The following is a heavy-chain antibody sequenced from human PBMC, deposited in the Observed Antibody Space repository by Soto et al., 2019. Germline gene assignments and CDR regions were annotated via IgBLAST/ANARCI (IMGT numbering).Heavy chain of an antibody. J-gene: IGHJ4*02. CDR3: ITQLELSDPFGY. CDR1: GFTFSSYA. CDR2: ISGSGGST. Sequence: PGGSLRLSCAASGFTFSSYAMSWVRQAPGKGLEWVSAISGSGGSTYYADSVKGRFTISRDNSKNTLYLQMNSLRAEDTAVYYCITQLELSDPFGYWGQGTLVTVSS. D-gene: IGHD1-1*01. V-gene: IGHV3-23*01.